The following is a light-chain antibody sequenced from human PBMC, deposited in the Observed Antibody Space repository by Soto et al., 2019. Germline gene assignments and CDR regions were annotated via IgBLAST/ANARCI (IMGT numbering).Light chain of an antibody. Sequence: EIVLTQSPGTLSLSPGERATLSCRAGQSVSSSLAWYQQKPGQAPRLLIHGASSRATGIPDRFSGSGSGTDFTLTISRLEPEDFAVYYCQQYGAFWTFGQGTKVDIK. J-gene: IGKJ1*01. CDR1: QSVSSS. V-gene: IGKV3-20*01. CDR2: GAS. CDR3: QQYGAFWT.